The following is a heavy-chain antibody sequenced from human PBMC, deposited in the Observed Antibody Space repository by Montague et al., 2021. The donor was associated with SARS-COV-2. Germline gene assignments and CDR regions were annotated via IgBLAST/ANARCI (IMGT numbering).Heavy chain of an antibody. Sequence: SETLSLTCTVSGGSISSNYWSWIRQPPGKGLEWIGYIYYRGSTNYNPSLKSRVTIAVDTSKNQFSLKVSSVTAADTAVYYCAREGQYNWFDTWGQGKLVTVSS. V-gene: IGHV4-59*01. D-gene: IGHD6-19*01. CDR2: IYYRGST. CDR3: AREGQYNWFDT. CDR1: GGSISSNY. J-gene: IGHJ5*02.